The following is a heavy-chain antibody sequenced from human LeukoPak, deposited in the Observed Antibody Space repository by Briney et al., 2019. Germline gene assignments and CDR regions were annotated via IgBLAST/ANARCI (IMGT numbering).Heavy chain of an antibody. Sequence: GASVKVSCKASGGTFNTYPISWVRQAPGEGLEWMGGIIPVFGTANYPQKFHGRITITADESTNTAYMELSSLRSDDTAVYYCARGEPLRQNYYEGSSWDCQYWGQGTLVTVSS. D-gene: IGHD3-22*01. CDR2: IIPVFGTA. J-gene: IGHJ1*01. CDR1: GGTFNTYP. CDR3: ARGEPLRQNYYEGSSWDCQY. V-gene: IGHV1-69*01.